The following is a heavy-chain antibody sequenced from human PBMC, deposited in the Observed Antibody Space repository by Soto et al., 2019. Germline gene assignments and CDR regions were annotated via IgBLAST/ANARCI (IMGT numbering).Heavy chain of an antibody. J-gene: IGHJ2*01. V-gene: IGHV1-69*13. Sequence: ASVKVSCKASGGTFSSYAISWVRQAPGQGLEWMGGIIPIFGTANYAQKFQGRVTITADESTSTAYMELSSLRSEDTAVYYCATVVTNTVTTQGYFDLWGRGTLVTVSS. CDR2: IIPIFGTA. D-gene: IGHD4-17*01. CDR1: GGTFSSYA. CDR3: ATVVTNTVTTQGYFDL.